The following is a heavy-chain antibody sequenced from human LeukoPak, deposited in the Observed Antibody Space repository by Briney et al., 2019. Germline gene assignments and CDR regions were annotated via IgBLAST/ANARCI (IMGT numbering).Heavy chain of an antibody. CDR1: GYTFTSYY. CDR2: IIPIFGTA. Sequence: GASVKVSCKASGYTFTSYYMHWVRQAPGQGLEWMGGIIPIFGTANYAQKFQGRVTITADESTSTAYMELSSLRSEDTAVYYCASGPPVDTAMPKPNWIDPWGQGTLVTVSS. V-gene: IGHV1-69*13. D-gene: IGHD5-18*01. J-gene: IGHJ5*02. CDR3: ASGPPVDTAMPKPNWIDP.